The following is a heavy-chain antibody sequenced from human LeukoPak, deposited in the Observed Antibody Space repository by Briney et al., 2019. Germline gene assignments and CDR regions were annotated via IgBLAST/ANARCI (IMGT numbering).Heavy chain of an antibody. J-gene: IGHJ6*03. CDR2: ISGSGVNT. D-gene: IGHD3-10*01. CDR3: ARGPSITMVRGGQWYYYMDV. V-gene: IGHV3-23*01. CDR1: GFTFSSYG. Sequence: GGSLRLSCAASGFTFSSYGMNWVRQAPGKGLEWVSAISGSGVNTYYADSVKGRFTISRDNSKNTLYLQMNSLRAEDTAVYYCARGPSITMVRGGQWYYYMDVWGKGTTVTISS.